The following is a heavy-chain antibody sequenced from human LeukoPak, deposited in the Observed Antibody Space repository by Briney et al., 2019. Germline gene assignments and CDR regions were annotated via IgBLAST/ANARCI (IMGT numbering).Heavy chain of an antibody. CDR3: VRDRGYSSGWYYFDY. Sequence: GGSLRLSCAASGFTFSSYSMNWVRQAPGKGLEWVSSTSSSSSNIYYADSVKCRFTISRGNAKNSLYLQMNSLRAEDTAVYYCVRDRGYSSGWYYFDYWGQGALVTVSS. D-gene: IGHD6-19*01. J-gene: IGHJ4*02. CDR2: TSSSSSNI. V-gene: IGHV3-21*01. CDR1: GFTFSSYS.